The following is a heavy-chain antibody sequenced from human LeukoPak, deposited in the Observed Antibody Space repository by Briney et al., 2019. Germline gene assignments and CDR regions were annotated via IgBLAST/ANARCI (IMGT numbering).Heavy chain of an antibody. D-gene: IGHD3-22*01. CDR3: ASGSDISSFYFYYSDY. CDR2: INPNSGGT. J-gene: IGHJ4*02. Sequence: ASMKVSCKASGYTFTGYFIHWVRQTPGQGLEWMGCINPNSGGTYYAQRFQDRVTMTRDTSISTAYMELSRLRSDDTAVYYCASGSDISSFYFYYSDYWGQGSLVTVSS. CDR1: GYTFTGYF. V-gene: IGHV1-2*02.